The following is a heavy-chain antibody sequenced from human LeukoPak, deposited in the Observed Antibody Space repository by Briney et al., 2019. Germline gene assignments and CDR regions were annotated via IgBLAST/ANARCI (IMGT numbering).Heavy chain of an antibody. CDR2: ISYDGSNK. CDR3: AKLGSDY. D-gene: IGHD7-27*01. V-gene: IGHV3-30*18. CDR1: GFTFSSYG. Sequence: GGSLRLSCAASGFTFSSYGMHWVRQAPGKGLEWVAVISYDGSNKYYADSVKGRFTISRDNSKNTLYLQMNSLRAEDTAVYYCAKLGSDYWGQGTLVTVSS. J-gene: IGHJ4*02.